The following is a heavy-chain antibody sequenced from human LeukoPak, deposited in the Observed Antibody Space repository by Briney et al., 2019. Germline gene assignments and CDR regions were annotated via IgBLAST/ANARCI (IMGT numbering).Heavy chain of an antibody. Sequence: AASVKVSCKASGYTFTSYGISWVRQAPGRGLEWMGWISAYNGNTNYAQKLQGRVTMTTDTSTSTAYMELRSLRSDDTAVYYCARDDYDSSGYKPYYYYYGMDVWGQGTTVTVSS. J-gene: IGHJ6*02. CDR3: ARDDYDSSGYKPYYYYYGMDV. CDR2: ISAYNGNT. V-gene: IGHV1-18*01. CDR1: GYTFTSYG. D-gene: IGHD3-22*01.